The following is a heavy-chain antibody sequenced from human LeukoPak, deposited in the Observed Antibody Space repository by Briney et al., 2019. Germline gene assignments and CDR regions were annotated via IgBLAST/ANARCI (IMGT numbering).Heavy chain of an antibody. CDR2: ISGSGGST. V-gene: IGHV3-23*01. Sequence: GGSLRPSCAASGFTFSSYAMSWVRQAPGKGLEWVSAISGSGGSTYYADSVKGRFTISRDNSKNTLYLQMNSLRAEDTAVYYCAKDVKESGSYYYFDYWGQGTLVTVSS. CDR3: AKDVKESGSYYYFDY. J-gene: IGHJ4*02. D-gene: IGHD1-26*01. CDR1: GFTFSSYA.